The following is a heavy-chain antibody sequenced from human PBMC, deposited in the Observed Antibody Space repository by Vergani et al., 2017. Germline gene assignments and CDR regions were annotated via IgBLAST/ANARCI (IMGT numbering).Heavy chain of an antibody. J-gene: IGHJ6*03. CDR3: AGSSSSYYYYMDV. D-gene: IGHD6-6*01. V-gene: IGHV3-21*01. Sequence: EVQLVESGGGLVKPGGSLRLSCAASGFTFSSYSMNWVRQAPGKGLEWVSSISSSSSYIYYADSVKGRVTISRDNAKNSLYLQMNSLRAEDTAVYYCAGSSSSYYYYMDVWGKGTRVSVSS. CDR1: GFTFSSYS. CDR2: ISSSSSYI.